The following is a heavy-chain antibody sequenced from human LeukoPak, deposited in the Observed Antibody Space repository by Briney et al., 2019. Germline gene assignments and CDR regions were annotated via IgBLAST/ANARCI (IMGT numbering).Heavy chain of an antibody. J-gene: IGHJ2*01. Sequence: PGGSLRLSCAASGFTFSSYSMNWVRQAPGKGLEWVSYISSSSSTIYYADSVKGRFTISRDNAKNSLYLQMNSLRAEDTAVYYCARRLGEQWLAHHRYFDLWGRGTLVTVSS. CDR1: GFTFSSYS. V-gene: IGHV3-48*01. D-gene: IGHD6-19*01. CDR3: ARRLGEQWLAHHRYFDL. CDR2: ISSSSSTI.